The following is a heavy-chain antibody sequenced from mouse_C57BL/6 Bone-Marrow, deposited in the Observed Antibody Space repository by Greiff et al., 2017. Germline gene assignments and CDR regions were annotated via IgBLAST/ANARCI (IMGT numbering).Heavy chain of an antibody. J-gene: IGHJ3*01. Sequence: VMLVESGAELARPGASVKLSCKASGYTFTSYGISWVKQRTGQGLEWIGEIYPRSGNTYYNEKFKGKATLTADKSSSTAYMELRSLTSEDSAVYFCARRGNTYWWCAYWGQGTLVTVSA. V-gene: IGHV1-81*01. CDR3: ARRGNTYWWCAY. D-gene: IGHD5-2*01. CDR2: IYPRSGNT. CDR1: GYTFTSYG.